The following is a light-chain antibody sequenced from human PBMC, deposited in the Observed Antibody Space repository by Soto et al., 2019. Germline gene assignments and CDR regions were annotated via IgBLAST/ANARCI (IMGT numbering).Light chain of an antibody. CDR2: AAS. V-gene: IGKV1-39*01. CDR1: QSISSY. Sequence: DIKITQYPSSLSASVGDRVTITCRASQSISSYLNWYQQKPGKPPKILIYAASSLPSGVPSRFSGSGSWTDFTLPISSLQPEDFPTDYCQQSYSNPITFGQGTRLEIK. CDR3: QQSYSNPIT. J-gene: IGKJ5*01.